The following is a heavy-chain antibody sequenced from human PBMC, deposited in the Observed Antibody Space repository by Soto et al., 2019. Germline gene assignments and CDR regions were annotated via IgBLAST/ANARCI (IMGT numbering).Heavy chain of an antibody. CDR3: ARMAIGQQLVPDNGKNV. V-gene: IGHV1-2*02. CDR2: VNPRSGDT. D-gene: IGHD6-13*01. J-gene: IGHJ6*04. CDR1: GYTFTGYY. Sequence: ASVKVSCKASGYTFTGYYIHWVRQAPGQGPEWMGWVNPRSGDTMYAQKFQGRVTMTRNTSISTGYMELSRLTFDDTAVYYCARMAIGQQLVPDNGKNVWRKGTTVTVSS.